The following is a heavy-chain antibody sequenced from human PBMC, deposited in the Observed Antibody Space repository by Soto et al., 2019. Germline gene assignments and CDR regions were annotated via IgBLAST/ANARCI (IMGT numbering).Heavy chain of an antibody. CDR2: TSSSGSTT. J-gene: IGHJ6*02. V-gene: IGHV3-11*01. D-gene: IGHD3-22*01. CDR1: GFTFSDYD. Sequence: PGGSLRLSCAASGFTFSDYDMSWIRQAPGKGLEWVSYTSSSGSTTYYTDSVKGRFTMSRDNAKNSMYLHMDSLRVEDTAVYYCARYDSSGYYWPYYYYGMDVWGQGTTVTVSS. CDR3: ARYDSSGYYWPYYYYGMDV.